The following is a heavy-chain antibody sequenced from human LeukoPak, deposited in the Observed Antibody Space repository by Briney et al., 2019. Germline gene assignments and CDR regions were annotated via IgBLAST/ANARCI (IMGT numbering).Heavy chain of an antibody. Sequence: SQTLSLTCTVSGGSISSGSYYWSWIRQPAGKGLEWIGRIYTSGSTNYNPSLKSRVTISVDTSKNQFSLKLSSATAADTAVYYCARWYTAMVGFDYWGQGTLVTVSS. V-gene: IGHV4-61*02. CDR1: GGSISSGSYY. J-gene: IGHJ4*02. CDR2: IYTSGST. CDR3: ARWYTAMVGFDY. D-gene: IGHD5-18*01.